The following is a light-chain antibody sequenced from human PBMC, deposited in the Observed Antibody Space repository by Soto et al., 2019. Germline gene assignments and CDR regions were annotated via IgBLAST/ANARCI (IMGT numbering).Light chain of an antibody. CDR3: QQANSFPPYT. Sequence: DIQMTQSPSSVSASVGDRVTITCRASQGISSWLVWYQQKPGKAPKLLVYAASSLQSGVPSRFSGSGAGTDFTLTTSSLQPEDFATYYCQQANSFPPYTFGQGTKLEIK. CDR2: AAS. CDR1: QGISSW. V-gene: IGKV1-12*01. J-gene: IGKJ2*01.